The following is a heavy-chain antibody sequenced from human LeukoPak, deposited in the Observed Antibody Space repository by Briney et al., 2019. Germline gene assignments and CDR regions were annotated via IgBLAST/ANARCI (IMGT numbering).Heavy chain of an antibody. D-gene: IGHD2-15*01. CDR1: GGSISSSSYY. CDR2: IYYSGST. J-gene: IGHJ4*02. V-gene: IGHV4-39*01. CDR3: ARRGGRGFIDY. Sequence: SETLSLTCTVSGGSISSSSYYWGWIRQPPGKGLEWIGSIYYSGSTYYNPSLKSRVTISVDTSKNQFSLKLSSVTAADTAVYYCARRGGRGFIDYWGQGTLVTVSS.